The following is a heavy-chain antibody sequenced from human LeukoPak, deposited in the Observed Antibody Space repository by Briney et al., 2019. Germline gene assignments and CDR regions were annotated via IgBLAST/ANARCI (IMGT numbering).Heavy chain of an antibody. CDR3: AKDDDIIAARPVY. D-gene: IGHD6-6*01. Sequence: GGSLRLSCAASGFTFSSYWMTWVRQAPGKGLEWVANIKQDGTEKYYVDAVKGRFTISRDNAKNSLYLQMNSLRAEDAAVYYCAKDDDIIAARPVYWGQGTLVTVSS. V-gene: IGHV3-7*03. CDR1: GFTFSSYW. CDR2: IKQDGTEK. J-gene: IGHJ4*02.